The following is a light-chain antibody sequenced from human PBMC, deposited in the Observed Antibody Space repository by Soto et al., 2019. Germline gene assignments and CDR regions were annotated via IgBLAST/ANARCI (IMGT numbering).Light chain of an antibody. CDR3: QQYNRWWT. CDR1: HSVSSD. CDR2: GVS. Sequence: EIVMTQSPATLSLFPGERATLSCRASHSVSSDLAWYQQKPGQAPRLLIYGVSTRATGIPARFSGSGSGTEFTLTISSLQSEDFAVYYCQQYNRWWTFGQGTKVEIK. V-gene: IGKV3-15*01. J-gene: IGKJ1*01.